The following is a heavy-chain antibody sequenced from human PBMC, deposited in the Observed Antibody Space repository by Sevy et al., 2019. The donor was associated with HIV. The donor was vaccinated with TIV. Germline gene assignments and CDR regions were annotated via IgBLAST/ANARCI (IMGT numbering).Heavy chain of an antibody. J-gene: IGHJ4*02. CDR3: AGAGWDYYDTSGFDY. Sequence: SETLSLTCTVSGGSITNYYWSWIRQPAGKGLEWIGRIYTSGRADYSPSLKGRVTMSVDTPKNKFSLNLIFVTAADTAVDVCAGAGWDYYDTSGFDYWGQGILVTVSS. CDR2: IYTSGRA. CDR1: GGSITNYY. V-gene: IGHV4-4*07. D-gene: IGHD3-22*01.